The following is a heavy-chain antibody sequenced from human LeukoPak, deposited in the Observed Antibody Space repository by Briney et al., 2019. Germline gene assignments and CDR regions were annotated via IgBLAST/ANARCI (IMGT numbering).Heavy chain of an antibody. V-gene: IGHV4-34*01. CDR1: GGSFSSYY. CDR3: ARGRSGYYSRGGELDY. J-gene: IGHJ4*02. CDR2: INHSGGT. Sequence: SETLSLTCAVYGGSFSSYYWSWIRQPPGKGLEWIGEINHSGGTNYNPSLKSRVTISVDTSKNQFSLKLSSVTAADTAVYYCARGRSGYYSRGGELDYWGQGTLVTVSS. D-gene: IGHD3-22*01.